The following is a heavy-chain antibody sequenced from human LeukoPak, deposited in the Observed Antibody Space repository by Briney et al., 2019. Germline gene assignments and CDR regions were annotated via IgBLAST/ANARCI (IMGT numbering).Heavy chain of an antibody. J-gene: IGHJ5*02. CDR3: ARVLSRAGNWFDP. CDR2: IYYSGST. D-gene: IGHD2-8*02. Sequence: SETLSLTCTVSGDSISSYYWSWIRQPPGKGLEWIGYIYYSGSTNYNPSLKSRVTMSVDTSRNQFSLKLRSVTAADTAVYYCARVLSRAGNWFDPWGQGTLVTVSS. CDR1: GDSISSYY. V-gene: IGHV4-59*01.